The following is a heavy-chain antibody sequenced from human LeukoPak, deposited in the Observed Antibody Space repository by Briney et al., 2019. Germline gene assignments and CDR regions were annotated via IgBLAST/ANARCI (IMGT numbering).Heavy chain of an antibody. D-gene: IGHD4-11*01. J-gene: IGHJ1*01. Sequence: ASVKVSCKASGYTFTSYYMHWVRQAPGQGLEWMGIINPNGGSTSFRQKFQGRVIMTTDTSTSTVYMELSSLRSEDTAMYYCARGGLITTAPYEYFQHWGQGTLVTVSS. CDR3: ARGGLITTAPYEYFQH. V-gene: IGHV1-46*01. CDR1: GYTFTSYY. CDR2: INPNGGST.